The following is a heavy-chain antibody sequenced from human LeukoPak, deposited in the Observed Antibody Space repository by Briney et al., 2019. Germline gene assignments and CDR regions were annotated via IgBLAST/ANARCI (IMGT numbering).Heavy chain of an antibody. CDR3: ARSADGTLDY. J-gene: IGHJ4*02. CDR1: GDSVSSNSAA. D-gene: IGHD1-1*01. Sequence: SQTLSLTCAISGDSVSSNSAAWNWIRQSPSRGLEWLGRTYYRSRWYNDYAVSVKSRITVNPDTTKNQFSLHLNSVTPDDTAVYYCARSADGTLDYWGQGTLVTVSS. CDR2: TYYRSRWYN. V-gene: IGHV6-1*01.